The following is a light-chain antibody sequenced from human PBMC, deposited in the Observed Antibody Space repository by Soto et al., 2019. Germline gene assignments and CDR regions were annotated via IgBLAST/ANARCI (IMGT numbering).Light chain of an antibody. CDR2: AAS. CDR1: QSISSY. V-gene: IGKV1-39*01. CDR3: QQYKDWRT. Sequence: DIQMTQSPSSLSASVGDRVTITCRASQSISSYLNWYQQKPGKAPKLLIYAASSLQSGVPSRFSGSGSGTDFTLTISSLQPEDFGVYYCQQYKDWRTFGQGTNVDIK. J-gene: IGKJ1*01.